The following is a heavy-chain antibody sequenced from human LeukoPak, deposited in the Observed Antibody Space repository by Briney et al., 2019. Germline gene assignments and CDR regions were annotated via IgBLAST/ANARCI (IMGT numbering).Heavy chain of an antibody. CDR3: ARLGTTVTTYEDY. V-gene: IGHV4-39*01. Sequence: KPSETLSLTCTVSGGSISSSSYYWGWIRQPPGQGLEWIGSIYYSGSTYYNPSLKSRVTISVDTSKNPFSLKLSSVTAADTAVYYCARLGTTVTTYEDYWGQGTLVTVSS. D-gene: IGHD4-11*01. CDR2: IYYSGST. J-gene: IGHJ4*02. CDR1: GGSISSSSYY.